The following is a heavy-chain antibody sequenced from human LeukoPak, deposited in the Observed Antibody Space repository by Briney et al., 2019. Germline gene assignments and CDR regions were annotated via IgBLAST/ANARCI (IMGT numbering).Heavy chain of an antibody. CDR2: ISYDGSNK. CDR1: GFTFSSYG. V-gene: IGHV3-30*18. CDR3: AKASEPTTYYYYYMDV. Sequence: GGSLRLSCAASGFTFSSYGMHWVRQAPGKGLEWVAVISYDGSNKYYADSVKGRFTISRDNSKNTLYLQMNSLRAEDTAVYYCAKASEPTTYYYYYMDVWGKGTTVTVSS. J-gene: IGHJ6*03. D-gene: IGHD1-1*01.